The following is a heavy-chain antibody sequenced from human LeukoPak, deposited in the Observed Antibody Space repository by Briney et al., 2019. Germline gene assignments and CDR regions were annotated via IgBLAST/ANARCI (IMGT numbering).Heavy chain of an antibody. CDR2: IYSGGST. J-gene: IGHJ3*02. CDR3: AREDVVAGPDAFDI. CDR1: GFTVSSNY. Sequence: GGSLRLSCAASGFTVSSNYMSWVRQAPGKGLEWVSVIYSGGSTYYADSVKGRFTISRDNSKNTLYLQMNSLRAEDTAVYYCAREDVVAGPDAFDIWGQGTMVTVSS. D-gene: IGHD6-19*01. V-gene: IGHV3-53*01.